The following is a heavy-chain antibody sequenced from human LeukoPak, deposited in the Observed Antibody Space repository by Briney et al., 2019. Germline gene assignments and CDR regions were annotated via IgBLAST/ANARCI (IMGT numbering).Heavy chain of an antibody. D-gene: IGHD6-19*01. J-gene: IGHJ4*02. Sequence: GGSLRLSCTASGFTFGDYTMSWVRQAPGKGLEWVGFIRSKAYGGTSEYAASVKGRFTISRDDSKNTLYLQMNSLRAEDTAVYYCAKLPTVAATIAASGYWGQGTLVTVSS. CDR1: GFTFGDYT. CDR3: AKLPTVAATIAASGY. CDR2: IRSKAYGGTS. V-gene: IGHV3-49*04.